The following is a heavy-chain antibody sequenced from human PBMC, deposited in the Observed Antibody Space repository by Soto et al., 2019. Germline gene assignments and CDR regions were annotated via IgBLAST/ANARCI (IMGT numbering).Heavy chain of an antibody. V-gene: IGHV4-59*01. CDR2: IYYSGST. CDR1: GGSISVYY. CDR3: AAAPRY. J-gene: IGHJ4*02. Sequence: SETLSLTCSVSGGSISVYYWSWIRQTPEKGLEWIGYIYYSGSTNYNPSLKSRVTMLIDMSKNQFSLKLTSVSAADTAVYYCAAAPRYWGQGIRVT. D-gene: IGHD2-15*01.